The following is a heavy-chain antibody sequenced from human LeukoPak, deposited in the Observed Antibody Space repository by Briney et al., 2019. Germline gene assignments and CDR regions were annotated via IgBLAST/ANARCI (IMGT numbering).Heavy chain of an antibody. Sequence: ASVKVSCKAFGYTFTSNYMHWVRQAPGQGPEWMGVISPSGGSTTYAQKFQGRVTLTRDMSTSTDYLELSSLRSEDTAVYYCARGYIGYCSSTSCYWFDPWGQGTLVTVSS. V-gene: IGHV1-46*01. D-gene: IGHD2-2*01. CDR3: ARGYIGYCSSTSCYWFDP. CDR1: GYTFTSNY. CDR2: ISPSGGST. J-gene: IGHJ5*02.